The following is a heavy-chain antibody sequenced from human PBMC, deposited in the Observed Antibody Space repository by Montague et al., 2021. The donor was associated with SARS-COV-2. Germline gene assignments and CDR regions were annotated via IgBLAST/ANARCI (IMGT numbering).Heavy chain of an antibody. J-gene: IGHJ3*02. CDR1: GGSITCYC. V-gene: IGHV4-59*01. Sequence: SETLSLTCTVSGGSITCYCWSWIRQPPGKGLEWVGYVLYTGSTSYNPSLQSRVSISVDTSKNQVSLKLSSVTAADTAVYYCARGTLYYGSDSYYVDSFDMWGQGTMVTVSS. D-gene: IGHD3-10*01. CDR2: VLYTGST. CDR3: ARGTLYYGSDSYYVDSFDM.